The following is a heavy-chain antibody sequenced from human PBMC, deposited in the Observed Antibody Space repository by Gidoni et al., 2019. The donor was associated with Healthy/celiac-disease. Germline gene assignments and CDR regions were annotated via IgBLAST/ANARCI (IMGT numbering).Heavy chain of an antibody. CDR2: IYYSGST. D-gene: IGHD3-9*01. CDR1: GGSISSYY. Sequence: QVQLQESGPGLVKPSETLSLTCTVSGGSISSYYWSWIRQPPGKGLEWIGYIYYSGSTNYNPSLKSRVTISVDTSKNQFSLKLSSVTAADTAVYYCARARALTPFTYWGQGTLVTVSS. V-gene: IGHV4-59*01. J-gene: IGHJ4*02. CDR3: ARARALTPFTY.